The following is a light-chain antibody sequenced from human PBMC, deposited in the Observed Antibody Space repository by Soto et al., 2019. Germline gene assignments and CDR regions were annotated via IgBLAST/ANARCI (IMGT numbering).Light chain of an antibody. Sequence: QSVLTQPPSVSGAPGQRVTISFTWSSSNIGAGYDLHWYQQLPGTAPKLLIYGNSNRPSGVPDRFSGSKSGTSASLAITGLQAEDEADYYCQSYDSSLSGYVFGTGTKVTVL. CDR1: SSNIGAGYD. CDR2: GNS. J-gene: IGLJ1*01. V-gene: IGLV1-40*01. CDR3: QSYDSSLSGYV.